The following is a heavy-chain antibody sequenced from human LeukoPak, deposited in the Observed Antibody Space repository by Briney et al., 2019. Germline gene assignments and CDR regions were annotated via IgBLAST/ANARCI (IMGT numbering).Heavy chain of an antibody. CDR3: ATRVPTIFGVAYFDY. D-gene: IGHD3-3*01. CDR1: GFTFDDYG. J-gene: IGHJ4*02. Sequence: GGSLRLSCAASGFTFDDYGMSWVRQAPGKGLEWVSGINWNGGSTGYADSVKGRFTISRDNAKNSLYLQMNSLRAEDTAVYYCATRVPTIFGVAYFDYWGQGTLVTVSS. CDR2: INWNGGST. V-gene: IGHV3-20*04.